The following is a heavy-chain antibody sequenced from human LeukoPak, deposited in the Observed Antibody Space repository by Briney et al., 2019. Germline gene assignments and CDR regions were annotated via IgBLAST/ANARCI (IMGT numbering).Heavy chain of an antibody. Sequence: GGSLRLSCAASGFTFSSYAIHWVRQAPGTGLEWVAVISYDGSNKYYADSVKGRFTISRDNSKNTLYLQMNSLRAEDTAVYYCARDVTVAGRRPGAFDIWGQGTMVTVSS. CDR3: ARDVTVAGRRPGAFDI. V-gene: IGHV3-30*14. CDR2: ISYDGSNK. CDR1: GFTFSSYA. J-gene: IGHJ3*02. D-gene: IGHD6-19*01.